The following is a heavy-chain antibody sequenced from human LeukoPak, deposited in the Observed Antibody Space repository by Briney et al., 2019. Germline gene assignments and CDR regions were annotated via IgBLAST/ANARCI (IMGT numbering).Heavy chain of an antibody. CDR1: GFTFGDYA. Sequence: PGRSLRLSCTASGFTFGDYAMSWVRLAPGKGLEWVGFIRSKAYGGTTEYAASVKGRFTISRDDSKSIAYLQMNSLKTEDTAVYYCTTSDYGDFLWGQGILVTVSS. J-gene: IGHJ4*02. V-gene: IGHV3-49*04. CDR3: TTSDYGDFL. CDR2: IRSKAYGGTT. D-gene: IGHD4-17*01.